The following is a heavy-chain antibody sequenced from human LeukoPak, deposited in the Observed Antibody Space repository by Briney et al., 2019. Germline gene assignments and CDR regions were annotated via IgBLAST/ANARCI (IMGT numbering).Heavy chain of an antibody. V-gene: IGHV1-2*02. D-gene: IGHD2-15*01. CDR1: GYTFTGYY. J-gene: IGHJ5*02. CDR2: INPNSGGT. CDR3: ARILGYCSGGSCYDNWFDP. Sequence: ASVKVSCKASGYTFTGYYMHWVRQAPGQGLEWMGWINPNSGGTNYAQKLQGRVTMTTDTSTSTAYMELRSLRSDDTAVYYCARILGYCSGGSCYDNWFDPWGQGTLVAVSS.